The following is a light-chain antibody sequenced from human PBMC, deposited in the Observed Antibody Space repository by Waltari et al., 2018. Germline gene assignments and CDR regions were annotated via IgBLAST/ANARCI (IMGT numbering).Light chain of an antibody. CDR2: DAS. J-gene: IGKJ2*01. CDR3: QQRSNGSGT. V-gene: IGKV3-11*01. Sequence: EIVLTQSPATLSLSPGERATLSCRASQSVSSYLAWYQQKPGQAPRLLIYDASNRATGIPARFSGSGSGTDFTLTISSLEPEDCAVYYCQQRSNGSGTFGQGTKLEIK. CDR1: QSVSSY.